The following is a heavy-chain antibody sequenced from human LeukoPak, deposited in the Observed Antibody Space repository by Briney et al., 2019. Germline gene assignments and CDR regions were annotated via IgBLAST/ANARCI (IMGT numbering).Heavy chain of an antibody. CDR3: AKIPMITFGGVIYYFDY. D-gene: IGHD3-16*02. J-gene: IGHJ4*02. CDR2: ISGSGGST. V-gene: IGHV3-23*01. Sequence: LRGRSHRPSRPAAASSFTTSSMSSARLAAGKWLGSHSAISGSGGSTYYADSVKGRFTISRDNSKNTLYLQMNSLRAEDTAVYYCAKIPMITFGGVIYYFDYWGQGTLVTVSS. CDR1: ASSFTTSS.